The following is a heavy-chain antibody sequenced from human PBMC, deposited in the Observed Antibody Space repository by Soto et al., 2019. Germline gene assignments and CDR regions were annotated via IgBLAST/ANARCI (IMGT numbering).Heavy chain of an antibody. Sequence: NPSETLSLTCTVSGGSISSYYWSWIRQPPGKGLEWIGYIFYSGSTNYNPSLKSRVTISVDTSKNQFSLKLSSVTAADTAVYYCARALYCSSTSCYSYYGMDVWGQGTTVTVSS. CDR3: ARALYCSSTSCYSYYGMDV. D-gene: IGHD2-2*01. CDR2: IFYSGST. V-gene: IGHV4-59*01. CDR1: GGSISSYY. J-gene: IGHJ6*02.